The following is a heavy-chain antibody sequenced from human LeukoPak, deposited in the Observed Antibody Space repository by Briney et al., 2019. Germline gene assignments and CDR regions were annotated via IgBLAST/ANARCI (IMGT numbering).Heavy chain of an antibody. CDR2: ISNHNGNT. CDR1: GYTFTNYA. D-gene: IGHD3-10*01. Sequence: ASVKVSCKASGYTFTNYAMNWVRQAPGHGPEWMGWISNHNGNTKYAQKFQDRITVTTETSTGTASMELRSLKPDDTGIYYCTRGVALATVYYFDFWGRGTQVTVAS. CDR3: TRGVALATVYYFDF. J-gene: IGHJ4*02. V-gene: IGHV1-18*01.